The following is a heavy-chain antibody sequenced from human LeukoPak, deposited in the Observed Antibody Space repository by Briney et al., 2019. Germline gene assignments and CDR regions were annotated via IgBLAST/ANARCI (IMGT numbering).Heavy chain of an antibody. Sequence: GGSLRLSCATSGFTLVDYAMGWGAQAPGKGLAWVSGFNWNGGSTGYADSVKGRFTISRDNAKNSLYLQMNSLRAEDTALYYCARDGGLYCSGGSCDDFDYWGQGTLVTVSS. CDR1: GFTLVDYA. J-gene: IGHJ4*02. CDR3: ARDGGLYCSGGSCDDFDY. CDR2: FNWNGGST. D-gene: IGHD2-15*01. V-gene: IGHV3-20*04.